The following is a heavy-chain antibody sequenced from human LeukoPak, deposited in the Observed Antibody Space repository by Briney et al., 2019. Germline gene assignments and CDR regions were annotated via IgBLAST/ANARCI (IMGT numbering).Heavy chain of an antibody. CDR3: EGAVTRGL. D-gene: IGHD4-17*01. CDR2: ISYDASDE. Sequence: GRSLRLSCAASGFTFSIYAMHWVRQAPGKGLEWVAAISYDASDEYYADSVKGRFTISRDNSKNILYLQMNSLRPEDTAVYYCEGAVTRGLWGQGTLVTVSS. J-gene: IGHJ4*02. V-gene: IGHV3-30-3*01. CDR1: GFTFSIYA.